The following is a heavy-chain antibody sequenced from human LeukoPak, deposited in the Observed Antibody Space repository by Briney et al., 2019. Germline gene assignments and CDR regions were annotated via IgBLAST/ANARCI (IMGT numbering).Heavy chain of an antibody. J-gene: IGHJ4*02. Sequence: PGRSLRLSCAASGFTFSSYAMHWVRQAPGKGLEWVAVISYDGSNKYYADSVKGRFTISRDNSKNSLYLQMSSLRDGDTAIYYCARYTGYHFDYWGQGTLVTVSP. V-gene: IGHV3-30-3*01. CDR2: ISYDGSNK. D-gene: IGHD5-12*01. CDR1: GFTFSSYA. CDR3: ARYTGYHFDY.